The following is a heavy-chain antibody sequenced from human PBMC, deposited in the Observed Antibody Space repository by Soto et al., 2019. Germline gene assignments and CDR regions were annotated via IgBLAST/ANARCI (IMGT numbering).Heavy chain of an antibody. J-gene: IGHJ6*02. D-gene: IGHD4-17*01. Sequence: PGESLKISCKTSGHRFTTYWISWVRQMPGKGLEYMGKINPTDSETNYSPSFEGHVTFSVDRSTSTAYVRWNSLKASDTAMYYCASPTMTSTSFYYAMDFWGQGTTVTVSS. CDR2: INPTDSET. CDR1: GHRFTTYW. CDR3: ASPTMTSTSFYYAMDF. V-gene: IGHV5-10-1*01.